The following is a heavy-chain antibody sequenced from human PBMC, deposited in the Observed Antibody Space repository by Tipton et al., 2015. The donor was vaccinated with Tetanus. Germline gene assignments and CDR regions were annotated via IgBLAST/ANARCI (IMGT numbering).Heavy chain of an antibody. CDR2: ISNSGST. J-gene: IGHJ6*02. CDR3: ARSGYYSRAYYHYRMDV. V-gene: IGHV4-31*02. Sequence: WSWIRQHPGEGLEWIGYISNSGSTYYNPSLKSRVTISVDTSKNQFSLNLSSVTAADTAVYYCARSGYYSRAYYHYRMDVWGQGTTVSVSS. D-gene: IGHD3-9*01.